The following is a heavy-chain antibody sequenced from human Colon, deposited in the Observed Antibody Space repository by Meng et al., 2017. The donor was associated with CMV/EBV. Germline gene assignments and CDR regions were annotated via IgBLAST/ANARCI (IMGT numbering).Heavy chain of an antibody. CDR3: ARLVASAGRWDYFDY. Sequence: GESLKISCQGSGYSFTTKWIGWVRQLPGKGLECMGIIYPGDSDTRYNPSFQGQVTISADKSTSTAYLQWNSLKDSDTAMYYCARLVASAGRWDYFDYWGQGTLVTVSS. CDR2: IYPGDSDT. J-gene: IGHJ4*02. V-gene: IGHV5-51*01. CDR1: GYSFTTKW. D-gene: IGHD6-13*01.